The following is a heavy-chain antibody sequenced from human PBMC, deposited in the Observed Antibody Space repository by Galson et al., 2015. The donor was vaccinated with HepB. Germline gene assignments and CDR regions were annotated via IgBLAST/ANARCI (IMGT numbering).Heavy chain of an antibody. CDR3: ARSSSWSSGGRCYSVPNAFDI. CDR1: GFTFSRYW. CDR2: INSDGRST. J-gene: IGHJ3*02. D-gene: IGHD2-15*01. Sequence: SLRLSCAASGFTFSRYWMHWVRQAPGKGLVWVSRINSDGRSTSYADSVKGRFTISREHAKNSLYLQMNSLRAEDTAVYYCARSSSWSSGGRCYSVPNAFDIWGQGTMVTGSS. V-gene: IGHV3-74*01.